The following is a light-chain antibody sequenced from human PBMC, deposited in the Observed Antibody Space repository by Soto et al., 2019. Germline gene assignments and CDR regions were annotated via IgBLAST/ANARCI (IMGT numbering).Light chain of an antibody. Sequence: QSALTQPASVSGSPGQSITISCTGTSSDVGTYDLVSWYQQHPGKAPKLMIYEVSERPSGVSNRFSASKSGNTASLTISGLQPEDEADYYCSSYTSSSTLVFGGGTKVTVL. CDR1: SSDVGTYDL. CDR2: EVS. V-gene: IGLV2-14*02. CDR3: SSYTSSSTLV. J-gene: IGLJ3*02.